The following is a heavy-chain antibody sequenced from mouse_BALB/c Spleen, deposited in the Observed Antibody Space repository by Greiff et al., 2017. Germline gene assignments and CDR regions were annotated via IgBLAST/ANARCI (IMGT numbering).Heavy chain of an antibody. CDR2: ISSGGGST. J-gene: IGHJ4*01. Sequence: EVMLVESGGGLVKPGGSLKLSCAASGFAFSSYDMSWVRQTPEKRLEWVAYISSGGGSTYYPDTVKGRFTISRDNAKNTLYLQMSSLKSEDTAMYYCARHISYAMDYWGQGTSVTVSS. CDR3: ARHISYAMDY. V-gene: IGHV5-12-1*01. D-gene: IGHD1-1*01. CDR1: GFAFSSYD.